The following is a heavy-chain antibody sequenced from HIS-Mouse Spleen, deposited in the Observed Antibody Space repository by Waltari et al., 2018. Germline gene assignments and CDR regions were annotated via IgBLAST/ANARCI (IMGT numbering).Heavy chain of an antibody. CDR2: IYYSGST. CDR3: AREIPYSSSWYDWYFDL. V-gene: IGHV4-39*07. Sequence: QLQLQESGPGLVKPSATLSRTFTVSGRPISSSSYYWGWVRQPPGKGLEWIGSIYYSGSTYYNPSLKSRVTISVDTSKNQFSLKLSSVTAADTAVYYCAREIPYSSSWYDWYFDLWGRGTLVTVSS. CDR1: GRPISSSSYY. J-gene: IGHJ2*01. D-gene: IGHD6-13*01.